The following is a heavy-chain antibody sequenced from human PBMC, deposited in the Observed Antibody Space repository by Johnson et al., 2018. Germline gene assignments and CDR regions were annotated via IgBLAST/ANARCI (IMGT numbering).Heavy chain of an antibody. CDR1: GFTFSKYW. CDR2: IKQDGSDK. Sequence: VQLVESEGGLVQPGGSLRLSCVVSGFTFSKYWMSWVRQAPGKGLEWVANIKQDGSDKGYVDSVKGRFSISRDNAKNSVYMQMNNLRVEDTAVYYCTVEWDGFDMWGQGTLVTVSS. J-gene: IGHJ3*02. V-gene: IGHV3-7*01. CDR3: TVEWDGFDM.